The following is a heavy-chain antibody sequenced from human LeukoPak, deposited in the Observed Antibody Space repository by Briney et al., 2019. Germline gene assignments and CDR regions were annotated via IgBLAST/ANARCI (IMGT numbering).Heavy chain of an antibody. CDR1: GGSFSGYY. CDR2: INHSGST. J-gene: IGHJ1*01. D-gene: IGHD3-22*01. Sequence: SETLSLTCAVYGGSFSGYYWSWIRQPPGKGLEWIGEINHSGSTNYNPSLKSRVTISVDTSKNQFSLKLSSVTAADPAVYYCARRGPGYYYDSSGYSHFQHWGQGTLVTVSS. V-gene: IGHV4-34*01. CDR3: ARRGPGYYYDSSGYSHFQH.